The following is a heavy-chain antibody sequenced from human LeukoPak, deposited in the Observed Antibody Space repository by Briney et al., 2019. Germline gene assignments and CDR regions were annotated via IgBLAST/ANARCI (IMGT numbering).Heavy chain of an antibody. D-gene: IGHD3-10*01. J-gene: IGHJ6*03. Sequence: GGSLRLSCVASGFTVSSNYMSWVRQAPGDGLDWLSVIYSGGSTYYADSVKGRFTISRDNSKNTLYLQMNSLRAEDTAVYYCASGSGSYRTPYYYMDVWGTGTTVTVSS. CDR2: IYSGGST. CDR3: ASGSGSYRTPYYYMDV. V-gene: IGHV3-53*01. CDR1: GFTVSSNY.